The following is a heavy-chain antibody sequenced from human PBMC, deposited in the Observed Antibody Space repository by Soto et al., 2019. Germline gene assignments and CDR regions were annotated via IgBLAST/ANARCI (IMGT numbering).Heavy chain of an antibody. CDR3: VKDHGPYHLHFEF. V-gene: IGHV3-64D*06. CDR2: ITNNGGST. D-gene: IGHD2-2*01. CDR1: GFTFSNYA. Sequence: GGSLRLSSSASGFTFSNYAIHWVRQAPGKGLDYVAAITNNGGSTKYADTVKGRFTISRDNSKSTVFLQMSSLRPEATAIYCCVKDHGPYHLHFEFWGRGTLVTVSS. J-gene: IGHJ4*02.